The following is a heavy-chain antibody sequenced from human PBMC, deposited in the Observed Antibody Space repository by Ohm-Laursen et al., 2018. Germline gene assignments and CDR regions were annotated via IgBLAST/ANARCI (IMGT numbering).Heavy chain of an antibody. CDR1: GFTFSSYS. J-gene: IGHJ4*02. CDR2: ISSSSSYI. D-gene: IGHD4-17*01. Sequence: SLRLSCSATGFTFSSYSMNWVRQAPGKGLEWVSSISSSSSYIFYADSVKGRFTVSRDNAKNSLYLQMNSLRAEDTAVYYCARDGDMYYFDYWGQGTLVSVSS. V-gene: IGHV3-21*04. CDR3: ARDGDMYYFDY.